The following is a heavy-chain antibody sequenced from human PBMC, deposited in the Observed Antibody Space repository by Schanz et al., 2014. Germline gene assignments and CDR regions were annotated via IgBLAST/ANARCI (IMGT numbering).Heavy chain of an antibody. Sequence: QLQLVQSGAEVKRPGASAKVTCKASGNIFTNYYIHWVRQAPGQGLEWMGRINPNSGGTNYAQKCQGRVTMTRDTSISTDYMEMSRLISDDTAVYYCAREMLDIVATMDDDAFDIWGQGTMVTVSS. CDR3: AREMLDIVATMDDDAFDI. J-gene: IGHJ3*02. V-gene: IGHV1-2*06. CDR1: GNIFTNYY. D-gene: IGHD5-12*01. CDR2: INPNSGGT.